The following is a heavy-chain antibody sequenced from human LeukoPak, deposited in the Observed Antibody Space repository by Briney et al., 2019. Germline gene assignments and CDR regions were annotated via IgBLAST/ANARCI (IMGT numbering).Heavy chain of an antibody. CDR3: AKGLSIAAAGTGRYFDY. Sequence: PGGSLRLSCAASGFTFNNYNMNGVRQAPAKGLEGVAVISYDGSNKYYADPVKGRFTISRDNSKNTLYLQMNSLRAEDTAVYYCAKGLSIAAAGTGRYFDYWGQGTLVTVSS. V-gene: IGHV3-30*18. CDR2: ISYDGSNK. J-gene: IGHJ4*02. D-gene: IGHD6-13*01. CDR1: GFTFNNYN.